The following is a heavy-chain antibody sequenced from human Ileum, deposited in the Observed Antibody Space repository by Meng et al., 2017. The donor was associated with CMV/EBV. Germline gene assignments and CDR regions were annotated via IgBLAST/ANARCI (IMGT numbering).Heavy chain of an antibody. D-gene: IGHD1-26*01. V-gene: IGHV7-4-1*02. J-gene: IGHJ4*02. CDR3: ARDGLSGRYFDY. CDR1: GYNFTINN. CDR2: IDTNTGNP. Sequence: QVHLVQSGSEWKKPGASVKVSCKTSGYNFTINNIIWVRQAPGQGPEWMGWIDTNTGNPTYAQDFTGRFVFSLDTSINTAYLQISSLKAEDTAVYYCARDGLSGRYFDYWGQGTLVTVSS.